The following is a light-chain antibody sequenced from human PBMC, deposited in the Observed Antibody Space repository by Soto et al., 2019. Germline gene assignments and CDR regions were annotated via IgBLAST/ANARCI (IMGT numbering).Light chain of an antibody. Sequence: DIHMTQSPSSLSSSISDRVTITFLASHFISDYLNWYQQKPGTAPKLLVYAASNLKSGVPSRFGGSGSGADFTLTISSLQPEDTATYYCQQTYSTPITFGQGTRLEIK. J-gene: IGKJ5*01. V-gene: IGKV1-39*01. CDR3: QQTYSTPIT. CDR1: HFISDY. CDR2: AAS.